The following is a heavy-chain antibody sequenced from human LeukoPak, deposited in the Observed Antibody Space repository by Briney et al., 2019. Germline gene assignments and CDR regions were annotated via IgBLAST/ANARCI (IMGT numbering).Heavy chain of an antibody. V-gene: IGHV4-4*07. CDR2: IYTSGST. D-gene: IGHD3-16*01. CDR1: GGSISSYY. Sequence: SETLSLTCTVSGGSISSYYWSWIRQPAGKGLEWIGRIYTSGSTNYNPSLKSRVTMSVDTPKNQFSLKLSSVTAADTAVYYCARDVSVWGSFDWFDPWGQGTLVTVSS. CDR3: ARDVSVWGSFDWFDP. J-gene: IGHJ5*02.